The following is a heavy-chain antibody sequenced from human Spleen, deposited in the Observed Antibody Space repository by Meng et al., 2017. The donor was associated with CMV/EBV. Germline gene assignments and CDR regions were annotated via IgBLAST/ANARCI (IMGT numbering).Heavy chain of an antibody. J-gene: IGHJ4*02. CDR1: DGSVSSGSYY. CDR2: IYYSGNT. V-gene: IGHV4-61*01. Sequence: ESLKISCTVSDGSVSSGSYYWSWIRQPPGKGLEWIGYIYYSGNTNYNPSLKSRVTISLDTSKNQFSLKLTSVTAADTAVYYCAREDYSSSSFDYWGQGTLVTVSS. D-gene: IGHD6-6*01. CDR3: AREDYSSSSFDY.